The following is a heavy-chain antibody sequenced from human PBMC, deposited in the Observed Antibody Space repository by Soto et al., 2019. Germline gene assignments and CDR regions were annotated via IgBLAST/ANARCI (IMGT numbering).Heavy chain of an antibody. Sequence: PSETLSLTCTVSGGSISSSSYYWGWIRQPPGKGLEWIGSIYYSGSTYYNPSLKSRVTISVDTSKNQFSLKLSSVTAADTAVYCCARHSVENYGMDVWGQGTTVTVSS. CDR2: IYYSGST. CDR1: GGSISSSSYY. J-gene: IGHJ6*02. CDR3: ARHSVENYGMDV. V-gene: IGHV4-39*01.